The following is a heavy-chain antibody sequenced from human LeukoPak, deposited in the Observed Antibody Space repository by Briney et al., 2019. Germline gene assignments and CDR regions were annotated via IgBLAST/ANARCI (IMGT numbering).Heavy chain of an antibody. Sequence: GGSLRLSCAASGFTFDDYGMSWVRQAPGKGLEWVSGINWNGGSTTYADSVKGRFTISRDNGKNSLYLQMNSLRAEDTAVYYCARRYSSSWYYYYYYMDVWGKGTTVTVSS. V-gene: IGHV3-20*04. CDR2: INWNGGST. CDR1: GFTFDDYG. D-gene: IGHD6-13*01. J-gene: IGHJ6*03. CDR3: ARRYSSSWYYYYYYMDV.